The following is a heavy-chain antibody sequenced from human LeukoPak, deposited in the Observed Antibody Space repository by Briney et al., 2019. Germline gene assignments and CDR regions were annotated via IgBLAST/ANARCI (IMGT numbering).Heavy chain of an antibody. CDR1: GYSFTAYY. D-gene: IGHD3-9*01. Sequence: ASVKVSCKASGYSFTAYYMHWVRQAPGQGREGMGWINPNSGGTNYAQKFQGRVTMTRDTSITTAYMEMSRLRSDDTALYYCARSPHILTGANFDYWGQGTLVTVSS. CDR2: INPNSGGT. J-gene: IGHJ4*02. CDR3: ARSPHILTGANFDY. V-gene: IGHV1-2*02.